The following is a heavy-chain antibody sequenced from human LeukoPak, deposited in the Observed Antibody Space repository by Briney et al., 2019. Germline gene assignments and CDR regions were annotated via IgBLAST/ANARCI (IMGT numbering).Heavy chain of an antibody. J-gene: IGHJ6*03. Sequence: GGSLRLSCAASGFTFSSYSMNWVRQAPGKGLEWVSSISSSSSYIYYADSVKGRFTIPRDNSKNTLYLQMNSLRADDTAVYYCAKRRGLELTYYYHMDVWGKGTTVTVSS. CDR2: ISSSSSYI. CDR1: GFTFSSYS. D-gene: IGHD1-7*01. CDR3: AKRRGLELTYYYHMDV. V-gene: IGHV3-21*04.